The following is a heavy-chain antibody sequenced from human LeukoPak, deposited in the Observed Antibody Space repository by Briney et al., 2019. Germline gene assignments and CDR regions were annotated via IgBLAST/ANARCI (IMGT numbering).Heavy chain of an antibody. D-gene: IGHD6-6*01. J-gene: IGHJ4*02. V-gene: IGHV3-48*04. Sequence: GGSLRLSCAASGFTFSNYSMNWVRQAPGKGLEWISYIRSSGSIIYYADSVKGRFTISRDNAKNSLYLQMNSLRAEDTAVYYCARASSRYTSSSYYWGQGTLVTVSS. CDR3: ARASSRYTSSSYY. CDR1: GFTFSNYS. CDR2: IRSSGSII.